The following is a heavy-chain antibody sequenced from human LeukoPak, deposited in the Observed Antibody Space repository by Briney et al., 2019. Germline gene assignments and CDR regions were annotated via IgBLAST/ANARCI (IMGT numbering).Heavy chain of an antibody. CDR2: INWDATNT. V-gene: IGHV3-20*04. CDR3: VKDLSSNWYSFAS. D-gene: IGHD6-13*01. J-gene: IGHJ4*02. Sequence: PGGSLRLSCAVSGGTTDDYGMRWVRQAPGKGLEWVSGINWDATNTSYAESVKGRFTISRDSAANSLYLHMNSLRDDDTAFYYCVKDLSSNWYSFASWGQGTLVTVSS. CDR1: GGTTDDYG.